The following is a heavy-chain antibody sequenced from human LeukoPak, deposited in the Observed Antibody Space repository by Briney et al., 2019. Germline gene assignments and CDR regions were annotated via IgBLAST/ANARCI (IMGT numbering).Heavy chain of an antibody. CDR1: GGSFSGYY. Sequence: SETLSLTCAVYGGSFSGYYWSWIRQPPGKGLEWIGEINHSGSTNYNPPLKSRVTISVDTSKNQFSLKLSSVTAADTAVYYCARGQAFDLWGRGTLVTVSS. CDR2: INHSGST. CDR3: ARGQAFDL. J-gene: IGHJ2*01. V-gene: IGHV4-34*01.